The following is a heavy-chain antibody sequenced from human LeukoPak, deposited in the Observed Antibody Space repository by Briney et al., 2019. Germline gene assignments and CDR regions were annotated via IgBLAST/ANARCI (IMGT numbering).Heavy chain of an antibody. CDR2: IYYSGST. CDR1: GASINTYY. CDR3: ASTVVPAATSLRVPEYFQH. D-gene: IGHD2-2*01. Sequence: SETLSLTCTVSGASINTYYWSWIRQPPGKGLEWIGYIYYSGSTNYNPSLKSRVTISVDTSKNHFSLKLSSLTAADTAVYYCASTVVPAATSLRVPEYFQHWGQGTLVTVSS. J-gene: IGHJ1*01. V-gene: IGHV4-59*01.